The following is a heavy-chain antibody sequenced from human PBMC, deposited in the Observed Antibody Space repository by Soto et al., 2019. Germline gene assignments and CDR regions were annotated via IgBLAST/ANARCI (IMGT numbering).Heavy chain of an antibody. CDR2: ISGYNGNT. CDR1: GYTFTSYY. CDR3: SREGAPSLN. V-gene: IGHV1-18*01. J-gene: IGHJ4*02. Sequence: QVQLVQSGAEVKKPGASVKVSCKASGYTFTSYYISWVRQAPGQGLEWMGWISGYNGNTNYAQKHQGRVTITTDTAKMTAYMELQSLRSDDTAVYKCSREGAPSLNWGQGTLVTVSS. D-gene: IGHD2-2*01.